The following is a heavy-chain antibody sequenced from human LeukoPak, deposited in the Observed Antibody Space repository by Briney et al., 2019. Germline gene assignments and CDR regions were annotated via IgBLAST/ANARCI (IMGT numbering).Heavy chain of an antibody. D-gene: IGHD3-3*01. CDR3: ARDYDFWSGYFDW. V-gene: IGHV3-7*05. Sequence: TGGSLRLSCAASGFTFSSYWMSWVRQAPGKGLEWVANIKTDGTEAYYMDSVKGRFNISRDNAKNALYLQISSLRTEDTAVYYCARDYDFWSGYFDWWGQGTRVTVSS. CDR1: GFTFSSYW. CDR2: IKTDGTEA. J-gene: IGHJ4*02.